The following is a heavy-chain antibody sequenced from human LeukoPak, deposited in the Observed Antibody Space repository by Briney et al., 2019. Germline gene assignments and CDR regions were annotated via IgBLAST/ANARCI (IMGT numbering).Heavy chain of an antibody. CDR3: ARPQSSSGYYWPFDD. D-gene: IGHD3-22*01. J-gene: IGHJ4*02. V-gene: IGHV3-23*01. CDR1: GFTFSSYA. CDR2: ISPSSGT. Sequence: GGSLRLSCAASGFTFSSYAMRWVCQAPGKGLEWVSAISPSSGTFYADSVKGRFTISRDNSKNTLYLQMNSLRAEDTAVYYCARPQSSSGYYWPFDDWGQGTLVTVSS.